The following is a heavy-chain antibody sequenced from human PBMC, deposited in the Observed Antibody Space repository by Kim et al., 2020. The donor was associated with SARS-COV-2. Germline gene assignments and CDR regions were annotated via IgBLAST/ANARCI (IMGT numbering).Heavy chain of an antibody. V-gene: IGHV3-30*18. Sequence: GGSLRLSCVASGFTFSSFGIHWVRQAPGKGLEWVAVISYDGSNKYCADSVKGRFTISRDNSKNTLFLQMNSLRAEDTALYYCAKDSYVSGTYYIHSYYYSMDVWGQGTTVTVSS. CDR1: GFTFSSFG. D-gene: IGHD3-10*01. CDR3: AKDSYVSGTYYIHSYYYSMDV. J-gene: IGHJ6*02. CDR2: ISYDGSNK.